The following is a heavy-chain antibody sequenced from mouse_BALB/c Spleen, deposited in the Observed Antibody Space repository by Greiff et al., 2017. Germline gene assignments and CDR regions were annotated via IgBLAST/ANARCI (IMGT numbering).Heavy chain of an antibody. V-gene: IGHV1-7*01. J-gene: IGHJ4*01. CDR2: INPSTGYT. D-gene: IGHD2-4*01. Sequence: VQLKESGAELAKPGASVKMSCKASGYTFTSYWMHWVKQRPGQGLEWIGYINPSTGYTEYNQKFKDKATLTADKSSSTAYMQLSSLTSEDSAVYYCARSVMITTGYYAMDYWGQGTSVTVSS. CDR1: GYTFTSYW. CDR3: ARSVMITTGYYAMDY.